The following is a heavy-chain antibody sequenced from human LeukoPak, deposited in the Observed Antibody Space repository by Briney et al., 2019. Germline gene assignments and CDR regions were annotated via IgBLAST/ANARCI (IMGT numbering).Heavy chain of an antibody. D-gene: IGHD3-3*01. CDR2: VYYSGST. J-gene: IGHJ4*02. CDR1: GGSISTYY. CDR3: ARGSDFWSGYSFDN. V-gene: IGHV4-59*01. Sequence: SETLSLTCTVSGGSISTYYWSWIRQAPGKGLEWIGYVYYSGSTEYDPSLKSRVTISVDTSKNQFSLKMSSVTAADTAVYYCARGSDFWSGYSFDNWGQGTLVTVSS.